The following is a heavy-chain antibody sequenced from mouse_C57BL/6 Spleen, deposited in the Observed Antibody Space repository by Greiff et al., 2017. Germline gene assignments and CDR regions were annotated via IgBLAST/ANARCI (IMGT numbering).Heavy chain of an antibody. D-gene: IGHD1-2*01. CDR2: IDPSDSET. J-gene: IGHJ4*01. Sequence: QVQLQQPGAELVRPGSSVKLSCTASGYTFTSYWMHWVKQRPIQGLEWIGNIDPSDSETHYTQKFKDKATLTVDKSSSTDYMQISSLTSEDSAVYYCARSPLLRYAMDYWGQGTSVTVAS. CDR1: GYTFTSYW. V-gene: IGHV1-52*01. CDR3: ARSPLLRYAMDY.